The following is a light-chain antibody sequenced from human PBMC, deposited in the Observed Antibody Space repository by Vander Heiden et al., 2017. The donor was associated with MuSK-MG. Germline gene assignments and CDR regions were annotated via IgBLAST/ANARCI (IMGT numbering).Light chain of an antibody. V-gene: IGLV2-14*03. Sequence: QSALTQPASVSGSPGQSIAISCTGTSSDVGAHDYVSWYQQHPGKAPKVVIYDVRNRPSGVSNRFSGSKSGNTASLTISGLQAEDEADYYCCSYTTGSTYVFGSGTRVTVL. J-gene: IGLJ1*01. CDR3: CSYTTGSTYV. CDR2: DVR. CDR1: SSDVGAHDY.